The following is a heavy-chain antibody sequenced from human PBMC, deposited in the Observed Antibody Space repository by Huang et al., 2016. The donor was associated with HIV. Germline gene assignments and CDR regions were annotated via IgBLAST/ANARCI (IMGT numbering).Heavy chain of an antibody. Sequence: QLQLQESGPGLVKPSETLSLTCTVSGGSIRSDNYYWGWIRQPPGKGLEWIGCIYYSGSTDYNPSLKRRVTITVDTSKNHFSLRVRSVTAADTAVYYCARLPGSITMIRGVITDPYWGQGTLVTVSS. CDR1: GGSIRSDNYY. J-gene: IGHJ4*02. CDR2: IYYSGST. V-gene: IGHV4-39*02. D-gene: IGHD3-10*01. CDR3: ARLPGSITMIRGVITDPY.